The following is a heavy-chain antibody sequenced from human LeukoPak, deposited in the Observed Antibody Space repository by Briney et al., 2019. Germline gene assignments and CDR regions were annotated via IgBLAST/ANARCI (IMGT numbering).Heavy chain of an antibody. D-gene: IGHD1-7*01. J-gene: IGHJ4*02. CDR2: IYSGGST. Sequence: PGGSLRLSCAASELTVSSNYMSWVRQAPGKGLEWVSVIYSGGSTYYADSVKGRFTISRDNAKNTLYLQMNSLRAEDTAMYYCASYNWNFLNDYWGQGTLVTVSS. V-gene: IGHV3-66*01. CDR1: ELTVSSNY. CDR3: ASYNWNFLNDY.